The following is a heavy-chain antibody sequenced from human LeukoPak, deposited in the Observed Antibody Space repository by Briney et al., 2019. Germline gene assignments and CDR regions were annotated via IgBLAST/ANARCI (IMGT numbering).Heavy chain of an antibody. D-gene: IGHD3-22*01. V-gene: IGHV4-39*07. Sequence: PSETLSLTCTVSGGSISSSSYYWGWIRQPPGKGLEWIGSIYYSGSTYYNPSLKSRVTISVDTSKNQFSLKLSSVTAADTAVYYCARDTAMIGPTHAFDIWGQGTMVTVSS. J-gene: IGHJ3*02. CDR3: ARDTAMIGPTHAFDI. CDR2: IYYSGST. CDR1: GGSISSSSYY.